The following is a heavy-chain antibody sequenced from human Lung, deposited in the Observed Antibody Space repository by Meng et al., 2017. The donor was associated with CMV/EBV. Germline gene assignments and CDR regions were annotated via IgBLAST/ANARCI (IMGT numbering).Heavy chain of an antibody. J-gene: IGHJ1*01. V-gene: IGHV4-4*02. CDR2: IPHRGSS. CDR3: LRRSGGSV. CDR1: GDSITNHNW. Sequence: QWQLRESDPALVKPSETLSPTCAVSGDSITNHNWWAWVRQPPGKGLEWIGEIPHRGSSAYNPSLKSRVSMSIDKSKNQFSLKLTSVTAADTAVYHCLRRSGGSVWGQGTLVTVSS. D-gene: IGHD3-10*01.